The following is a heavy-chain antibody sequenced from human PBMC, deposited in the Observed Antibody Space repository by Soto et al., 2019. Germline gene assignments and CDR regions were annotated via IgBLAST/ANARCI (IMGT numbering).Heavy chain of an antibody. J-gene: IGHJ4*02. Sequence: LRLSCAASGFTFSNYGMHWVRQAPGKGLEWVAVISYDGSNKYYADSVKGRFTISRDNSKNTLYLQMNSLRAEDTAVYYCAKGYYDTSGYLYYWGQGTLVTVS. CDR2: ISYDGSNK. CDR1: GFTFSNYG. CDR3: AKGYYDTSGYLYY. D-gene: IGHD3-22*01. V-gene: IGHV3-30*18.